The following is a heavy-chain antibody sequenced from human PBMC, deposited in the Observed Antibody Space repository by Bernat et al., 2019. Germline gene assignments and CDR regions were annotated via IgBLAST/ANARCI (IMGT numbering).Heavy chain of an antibody. J-gene: IGHJ4*02. D-gene: IGHD6-13*01. Sequence: EVQLVESGGGLVQPGGSLRLSCAASGFTFSNYWMGWVRQAPGKGLEWVAQIKGDGTDKSYVNAVEGRFTISRDNAKNSVYLEMNSLRAEDTAVYYCGRGPLKMAAGNWWGQGTLVIVSS. V-gene: IGHV3-7*01. CDR1: GFTFSNYW. CDR3: GRGPLKMAAGNW. CDR2: IKGDGTDK.